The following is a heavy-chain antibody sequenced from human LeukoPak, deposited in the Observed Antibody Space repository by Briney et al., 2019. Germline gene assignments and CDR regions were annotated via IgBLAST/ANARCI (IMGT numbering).Heavy chain of an antibody. J-gene: IGHJ5*02. V-gene: IGHV3-23*01. CDR2: ISGSGGDT. D-gene: IGHD1-26*01. CDR1: GFTFSSYA. Sequence: GGSLRLSCAASGFTFSSYAMTWVRQVPGKGLEWVSVISGSGGDTYYADSVKGRFTISRDNAKNTLYLQMNSLKSEDSAVYYCARGPYRFDPWGQGTLVTVSS. CDR3: ARGPYRFDP.